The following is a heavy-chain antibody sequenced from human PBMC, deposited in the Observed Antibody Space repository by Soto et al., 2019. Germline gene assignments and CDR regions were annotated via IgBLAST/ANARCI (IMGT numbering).Heavy chain of an antibody. CDR3: ARERYSSSSYRQNDFDY. CDR1: GYTFTSYY. CDR2: INPSGGST. D-gene: IGHD6-6*01. V-gene: IGHV1-46*01. Sequence: GASVKVSCKASGYTFTSYYMHWVRQAPGQGLEWMGIINPSGGSTSYAQKFQGRVTMTRDTSTSTVYMELSSLRSEDTAVYYCARERYSSSSYRQNDFDYWGQGTLVTVSS. J-gene: IGHJ4*02.